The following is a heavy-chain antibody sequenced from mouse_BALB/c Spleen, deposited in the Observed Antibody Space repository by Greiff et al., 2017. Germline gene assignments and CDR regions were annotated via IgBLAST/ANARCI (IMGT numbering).Heavy chain of an antibody. CDR2: ISSGGST. CDR1: GFTFSSYA. V-gene: IGHV5-6-5*01. D-gene: IGHD2-1*01. Sequence: EVQLQESGGGLVKPGGSLKLSCAASGFTFSSYAMSWVRQTPEKRLEWVASISSGGSTYYPDSVKGRFTISRDNARNILYLQMSSLRSEDTAMYYCARGAGNYAFDYWGQGTTLTVSS. CDR3: ARGAGNYAFDY. J-gene: IGHJ2*01.